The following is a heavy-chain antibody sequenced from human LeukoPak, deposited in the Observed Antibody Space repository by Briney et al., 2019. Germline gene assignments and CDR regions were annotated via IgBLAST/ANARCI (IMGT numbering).Heavy chain of an antibody. J-gene: IGHJ5*02. CDR2: ITGGHYPT. Sequence: GGSLRLSCAASGFSFSSFATTWVRQAPGKGLEWVSSITGGHYPTYNTDSVKGRFTISRDNSKNTLYLQMNSLRADDTAVYYCTKDPNGDYVGAFDPWGQGTLVTVSS. D-gene: IGHD4-17*01. V-gene: IGHV3-23*01. CDR1: GFSFSSFA. CDR3: TKDPNGDYVGAFDP.